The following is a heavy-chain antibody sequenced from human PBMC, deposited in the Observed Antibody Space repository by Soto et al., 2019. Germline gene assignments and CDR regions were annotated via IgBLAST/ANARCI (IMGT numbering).Heavy chain of an antibody. CDR1: GFTFSSYW. V-gene: IGHV3-74*01. CDR3: ARNVGVGYNSDY. Sequence: GGSLRLSCAASGFTFSSYWMYWVRQAPGKGLVWVSRINSDGSITSYADSVKGRFTVSRDNAKNTLYLQMNSLRTEDTAVYYCARNVGVGYNSDYWGQGTLVTVSS. CDR2: INSDGSIT. D-gene: IGHD5-12*01. J-gene: IGHJ4*02.